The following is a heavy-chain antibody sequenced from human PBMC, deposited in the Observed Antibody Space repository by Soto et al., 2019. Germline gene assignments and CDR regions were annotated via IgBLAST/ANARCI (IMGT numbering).Heavy chain of an antibody. CDR3: ARDLFDYYYGMDV. CDR2: ISAYNGNT. V-gene: IGHV1-18*01. CDR1: GYTMTSDG. J-gene: IGHJ6*02. Sequence: ASLKGYRKGSGYTMTSDGIGRVRQAPGQGLEWMGWISAYNGNTNYAQKLQGRVTMTTDTSTSTAYMELRSLRSDDTAVYYCARDLFDYYYGMDVWGQGTTVNFSS.